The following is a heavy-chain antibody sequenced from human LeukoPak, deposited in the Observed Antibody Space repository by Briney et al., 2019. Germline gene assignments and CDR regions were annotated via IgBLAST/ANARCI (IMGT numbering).Heavy chain of an antibody. D-gene: IGHD1-26*01. CDR1: GFTFSSYG. J-gene: IGHJ4*02. Sequence: GGSLRLSCAASGFTFSSYGMHWVRQAPGKGLEWVAVISYDGSNKYYADSVKGRFTISRDNSKNTLYLQTNSLRAEDTAVYYCAKVGATRDYWGQGTLVTVSS. V-gene: IGHV3-30*18. CDR3: AKVGATRDY. CDR2: ISYDGSNK.